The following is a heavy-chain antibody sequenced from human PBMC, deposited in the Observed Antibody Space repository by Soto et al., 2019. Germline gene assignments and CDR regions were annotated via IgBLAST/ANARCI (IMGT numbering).Heavy chain of an antibody. CDR3: VRDLRMPLDS. CDR1: GFPFSAWA. J-gene: IGHJ4*02. CDR2: ITNSGDVS. Sequence: EVQLLESGGGLEQPGNSLRLSCAASGFPFSAWAMAWVRQVPGKGLEWVSMITNSGDVSYYPDSVKGRFTLSRDNSKGTLSLRMDNLRAEDTAIYYSVRDLRMPLDSWGQGTPVTVSS. D-gene: IGHD2-2*01. V-gene: IGHV3-23*01.